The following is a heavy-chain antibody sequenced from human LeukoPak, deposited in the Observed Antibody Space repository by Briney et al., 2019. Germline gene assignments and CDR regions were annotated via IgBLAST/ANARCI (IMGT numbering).Heavy chain of an antibody. CDR3: AKDRECSYAYDVFDL. CDR1: GSTLSSYA. V-gene: IGHV3-23*01. Sequence: GGSLTPSCAASGSTLSSYAMSWVRQAPGKGLEWVSGMSGSGGSTYYADSVKGRFTISRDNSKNTLYLQMNTPRAEDTAVYYCAKDRECSYAYDVFDLWGQGTLVTVSS. D-gene: IGHD3-16*01. J-gene: IGHJ5*02. CDR2: MSGSGGST.